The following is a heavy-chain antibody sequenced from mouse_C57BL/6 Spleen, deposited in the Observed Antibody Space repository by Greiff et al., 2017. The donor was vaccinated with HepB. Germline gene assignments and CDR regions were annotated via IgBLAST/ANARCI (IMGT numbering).Heavy chain of an antibody. J-gene: IGHJ4*01. CDR2: IYPRSGNT. CDR3: ARSDGYYVGYAMDY. Sequence: QVQLQQSGAELARPGASVKLSCKASGYTFTSYGISWVKQRTGQGLEWIGEIYPRSGNTYYNEKFKGKATLTADKSSSTAYMELRSLTSEDSAVYFCARSDGYYVGYAMDYWGQGTSVTVSS. D-gene: IGHD2-3*01. V-gene: IGHV1-81*01. CDR1: GYTFTSYG.